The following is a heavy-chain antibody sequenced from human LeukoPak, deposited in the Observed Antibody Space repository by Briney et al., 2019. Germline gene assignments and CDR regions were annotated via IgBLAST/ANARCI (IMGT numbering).Heavy chain of an antibody. Sequence: ASVKVSCKASGYTFTSYGISWVRQAPGQGLEWMGWISAYNGNTNYAQKLQGRVTMTTDTSTSTAYMELRSLRSDDTAVYYCASSYPGSLVSGYYPVFDYWGQGTLVTVSS. CDR2: ISAYNGNT. D-gene: IGHD3-22*01. J-gene: IGHJ4*02. CDR3: ASSYPGSLVSGYYPVFDY. V-gene: IGHV1-18*01. CDR1: GYTFTSYG.